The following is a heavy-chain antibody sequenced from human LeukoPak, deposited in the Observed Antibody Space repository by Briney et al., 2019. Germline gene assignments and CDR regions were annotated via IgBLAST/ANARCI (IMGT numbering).Heavy chain of an antibody. CDR3: AKPTYYYDSSGYLSDY. D-gene: IGHD3-22*01. CDR1: GFTFSSYG. J-gene: IGHJ4*02. V-gene: IGHV3-30*18. CDR2: ISYDGSNK. Sequence: PGRSLRLSCAASGFTFSSYGMHWVRQAPGKGLEWVAVISYDGSNKYYADSVKGRFTISRDNSKNTLYLQMDSLRAEDTAVYYCAKPTYYYDSSGYLSDYWGQGTLVTVSS.